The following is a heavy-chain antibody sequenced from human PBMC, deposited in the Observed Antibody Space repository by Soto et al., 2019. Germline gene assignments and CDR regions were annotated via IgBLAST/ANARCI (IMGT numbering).Heavy chain of an antibody. V-gene: IGHV4-34*01. Sequence: SETLSLTCAVYGGSFSGYYWSWIRQPPGKGLEWIGEINHSGSTNYNPSLKSRVTISVDTSKNQFSLKLSSVTAADTAVYYCARGGRWLQLGVRKYYYYYGMDVWGQGTTVTVSS. D-gene: IGHD5-12*01. CDR2: INHSGST. CDR1: GGSFSGYY. CDR3: ARGGRWLQLGVRKYYYYYGMDV. J-gene: IGHJ6*02.